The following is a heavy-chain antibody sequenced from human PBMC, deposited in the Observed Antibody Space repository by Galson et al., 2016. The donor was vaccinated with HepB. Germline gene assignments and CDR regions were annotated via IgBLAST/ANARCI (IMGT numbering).Heavy chain of an antibody. CDR2: INTDGSST. D-gene: IGHD1-14*01. J-gene: IGHJ4*02. V-gene: IGHV3-74*01. CDR1: GFTFSCHW. CDR3: ARDGNHGYDMDY. Sequence: SLRLSCAASGFTFSCHWMHWVRQAPGKGLVWVSRINTDGSSTSYADSVKGRFTISRDNAKNSLYLQMNSLRDEDTAIYFCARDGNHGYDMDYWGQGTLVTVAS.